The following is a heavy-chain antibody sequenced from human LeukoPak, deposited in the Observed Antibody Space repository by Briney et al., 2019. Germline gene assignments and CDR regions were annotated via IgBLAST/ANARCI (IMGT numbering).Heavy chain of an antibody. D-gene: IGHD6-6*01. V-gene: IGHV4-59*01. J-gene: IGHJ4*02. CDR2: IFYSGST. CDR1: GGSINSYY. Sequence: PSETLSLTCTVSGGSINSYYWSWIRQPPGKGLEWIGYIFYSGSTNYNPSLQGRVTISVDTSRNQFSLNLSSVTAADTAVYYCARGPTRQYFDSWGRGTLVTVSS. CDR3: ARGPTRQYFDS.